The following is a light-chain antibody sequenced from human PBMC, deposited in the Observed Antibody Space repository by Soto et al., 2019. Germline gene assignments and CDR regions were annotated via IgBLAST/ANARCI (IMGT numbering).Light chain of an antibody. CDR1: QSISSW. CDR2: DAS. CDR3: QQYNSYRT. J-gene: IGKJ1*01. Sequence: DIQMTQSPSTLSASVGDRVTITCRASQSISSWLAWYQQKPGKAPKLLIYDASSLESGVPSRFSVSGSGTEFTLTISSLQPDDFATYYCQQYNSYRTVGQGTKVDSK. V-gene: IGKV1-5*01.